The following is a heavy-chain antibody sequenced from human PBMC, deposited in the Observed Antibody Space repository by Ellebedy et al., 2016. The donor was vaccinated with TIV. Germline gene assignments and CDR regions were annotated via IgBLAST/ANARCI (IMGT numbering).Heavy chain of an antibody. J-gene: IGHJ6*02. V-gene: IGHV4-61*01. CDR3: ARGYGGSSWLGYYYYGMDV. CDR2: IYYSGST. Sequence: SETLSLTXTVSGGSVSSGSYYWSWIRQPPGKGLEWIGYIYYSGSTNYNPSLKSRVTISVDTSKNQFSLKLSSVTAADTAVYYCARGYGGSSWLGYYYYGMDVWGQGTTVTVSS. CDR1: GGSVSSGSYY. D-gene: IGHD6-13*01.